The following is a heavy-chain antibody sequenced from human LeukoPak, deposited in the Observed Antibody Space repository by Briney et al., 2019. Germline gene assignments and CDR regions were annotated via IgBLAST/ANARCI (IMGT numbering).Heavy chain of an antibody. CDR2: ISTNGGST. D-gene: IGHD7-27*01. J-gene: IGHJ3*02. V-gene: IGHV3-64D*06. CDR1: GYTFTSYY. CDR3: VTELGIGGFDI. Sequence: SCKASGYTFTSYYMHWVRQAPGKGLEYVSGISTNGGSTYYADSVKGRFTISRDNSKNTLYLQMSTLRAEDTAVYYCVTELGIGGFDIWGQGTMVTVSS.